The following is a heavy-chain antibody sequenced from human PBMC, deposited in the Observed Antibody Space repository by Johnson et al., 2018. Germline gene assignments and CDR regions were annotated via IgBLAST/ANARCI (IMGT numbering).Heavy chain of an antibody. V-gene: IGHV3-30*18. Sequence: QVQLVQSGGGVVQPGRSLRLSCAASGFTFSSYGMHWVRQAPGKGLEWVAVISYDGSNKYYADSVKGRFTISRDNSKNTLYLQMNSLRAEDTAVYYWPKEGDQLLTYYYYGMDVWGKGTTVTVSS. CDR3: PKEGDQLLTYYYYGMDV. CDR1: GFTFSSYG. CDR2: ISYDGSNK. D-gene: IGHD2-2*01. J-gene: IGHJ6*04.